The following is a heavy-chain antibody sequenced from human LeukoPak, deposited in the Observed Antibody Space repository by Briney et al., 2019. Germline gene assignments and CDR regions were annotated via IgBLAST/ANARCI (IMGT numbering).Heavy chain of an antibody. CDR2: ISYDGSNK. CDR1: GFTFSSYG. J-gene: IGHJ4*02. Sequence: GRSLRLSCAASGFTFSSYGMHWVRQAPGKGLEWVAVISYDGSNKYYADSVKGRFAISRDNSKNTLYLQMNSLRAEDTAVYYCSKDRWFGELPGAPYPYYFDYWGQGTLVTVSS. D-gene: IGHD3-10*01. CDR3: SKDRWFGELPGAPYPYYFDY. V-gene: IGHV3-30*18.